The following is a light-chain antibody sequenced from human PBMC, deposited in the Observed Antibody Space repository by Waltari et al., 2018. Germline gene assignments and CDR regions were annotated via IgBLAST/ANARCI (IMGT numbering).Light chain of an antibody. CDR1: SSDVGSYNL. Sequence: QSALAQPASVSGSPGQSLPISCTGTSSDVGSYNLVSWYQHHPGKAPNLMIYEGSKRPSGVSNRFSGSKSGNTASLTISGLQAEDEADYYCCSYATSSTFVFGGGTKLTVL. CDR3: CSYATSSTFV. CDR2: EGS. V-gene: IGLV2-23*03. J-gene: IGLJ2*01.